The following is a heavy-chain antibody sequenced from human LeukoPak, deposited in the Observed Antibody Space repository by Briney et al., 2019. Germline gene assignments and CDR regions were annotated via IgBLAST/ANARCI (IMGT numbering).Heavy chain of an antibody. D-gene: IGHD2-2*01. CDR2: IYTSGST. CDR3: ARDFIVGCSSTSCYAWFDP. V-gene: IGHV4-4*07. CDR1: GGSISSHY. J-gene: IGHJ5*02. Sequence: KPSETLSLTCTVSGGSISSHYWSWIRQPAGKGLEWIGRIYTSGSTNYNPSLKSRVTMSVDTSKNQFSLKLSSVTAADTAVYYCARDFIVGCSSTSCYAWFDPWGQGTLVTVSS.